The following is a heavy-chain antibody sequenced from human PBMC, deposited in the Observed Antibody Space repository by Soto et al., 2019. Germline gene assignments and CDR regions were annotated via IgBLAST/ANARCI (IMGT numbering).Heavy chain of an antibody. CDR3: ARGRVVAAQH. CDR2: IYHSGST. Sequence: QLQLQESGSGLVKPSQTLSLTCAVSGGSISSGGYSWSWIRQPPGKGLEWIGYIYHSGSTYYNPPLKSRATIPVARSKNQFSLKLSSVTAADTAVYFSARGRVVAAQHWGQGTLVTVSS. V-gene: IGHV4-30-2*01. D-gene: IGHD2-15*01. CDR1: GGSISSGGYS. J-gene: IGHJ4*02.